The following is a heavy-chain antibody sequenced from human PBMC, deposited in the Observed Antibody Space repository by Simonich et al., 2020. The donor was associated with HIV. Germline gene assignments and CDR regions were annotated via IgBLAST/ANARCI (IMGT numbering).Heavy chain of an antibody. V-gene: IGHV3-21*01. J-gene: IGHJ4*02. Sequence: EVQLVESAGGLVKPGGSLRLSCAASGFTFSSYSMNWVRQAPGKWLEWVSSISSSSSYIYYADSVKGRLTISRDNAKNSLYLQMNSLRAEDTAVYYCARDGRKGSSTSCSDYWGQGTLVTVSS. D-gene: IGHD2-2*01. CDR1: GFTFSSYS. CDR2: ISSSSSYI. CDR3: ARDGRKGSSTSCSDY.